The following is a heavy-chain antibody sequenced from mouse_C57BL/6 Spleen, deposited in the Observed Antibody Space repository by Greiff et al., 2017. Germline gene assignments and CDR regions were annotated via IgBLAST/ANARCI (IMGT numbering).Heavy chain of an antibody. V-gene: IGHV3-6*01. Sequence: DVKLVESGPGLVKPSQSLSLTCSVTGYSITSGYYWNWIRQFPGNKLEWMGYISYDGSNNYNPSLKNRISITRDTSKNQFFLKLNSVTTEDTATYYCARALYSNYGDYAMDYWGQGTSVTVSS. D-gene: IGHD2-5*01. CDR3: ARALYSNYGDYAMDY. J-gene: IGHJ4*01. CDR1: GYSITSGYY. CDR2: ISYDGSN.